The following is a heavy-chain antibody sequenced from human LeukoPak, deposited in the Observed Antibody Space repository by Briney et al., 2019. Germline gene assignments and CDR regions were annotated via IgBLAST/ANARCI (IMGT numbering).Heavy chain of an antibody. J-gene: IGHJ6*03. D-gene: IGHD2-2*01. CDR1: GYTFSDYW. V-gene: IGHV5-51*01. CDR2: IYPGDSDT. CDR3: ARLGGSSTSIPYYYYYYMDV. Sequence: GESLKISCKASGYTFSDYWIGWVRQMPGKGLEWMGIIYPGDSDTRYSPSFQGQVTISADKSISTAYLQWSSLKASDTAMYYCARLGGSSTSIPYYYYYYMDVWGKGTTVTVSS.